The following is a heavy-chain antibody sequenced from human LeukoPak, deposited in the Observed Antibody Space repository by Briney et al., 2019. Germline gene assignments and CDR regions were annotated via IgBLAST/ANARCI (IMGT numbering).Heavy chain of an antibody. D-gene: IGHD2-2*01. CDR1: GYTFTSYG. CDR2: ISAYNGNT. V-gene: IGHV1-18*01. Sequence: GASVKVSCKASGYTFTSYGISWVRQAPGQGLEWMGWISAYNGNTNYAQKLQGRVTMTTDTSTSTAYMELRSLRSDDTAVYYCARVLEQASTSGYYYYGMDVWGQGTTVTVSS. J-gene: IGHJ6*02. CDR3: ARVLEQASTSGYYYYGMDV.